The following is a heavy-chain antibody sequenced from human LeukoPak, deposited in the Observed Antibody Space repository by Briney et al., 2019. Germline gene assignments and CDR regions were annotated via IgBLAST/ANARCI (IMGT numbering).Heavy chain of an antibody. CDR3: ARARWNRAPYGMDV. V-gene: IGHV4-59*01. J-gene: IGHJ6*02. Sequence: PSETLSLTCTVSGGSISSYYWSWIRQPPGKGLEWIGYIYYSGSTNYNPSLKSRVTISVDTSKNQFSLKLSSVTAADTAVYYCARARWNRAPYGMDVCGQGTTVTVSS. CDR2: IYYSGST. D-gene: IGHD1/OR15-1a*01. CDR1: GGSISSYY.